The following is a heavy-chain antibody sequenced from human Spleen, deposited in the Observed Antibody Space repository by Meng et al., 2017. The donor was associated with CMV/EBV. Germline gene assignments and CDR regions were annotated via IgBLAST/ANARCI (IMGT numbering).Heavy chain of an antibody. Sequence: GGSLRLSCAASGFTFSIYAMSWVRQAPGKGLEWVSAISGSGGSTYYADSVKGRFTISRDNSKNTLYLQMNSLRAEDTAVYYWAKGPSPYCSSTSCTGDPWGQGTLVTVSS. CDR2: ISGSGGST. V-gene: IGHV3-23*01. J-gene: IGHJ5*02. CDR1: GFTFSIYA. D-gene: IGHD2-2*01. CDR3: AKGPSPYCSSTSCTGDP.